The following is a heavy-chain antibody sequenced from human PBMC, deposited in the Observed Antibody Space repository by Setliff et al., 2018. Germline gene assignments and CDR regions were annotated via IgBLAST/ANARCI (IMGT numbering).Heavy chain of an antibody. V-gene: IGHV4-61*05. CDR3: ARTHSIIKIFGVVSLLYHMDV. J-gene: IGHJ6*03. Sequence: SETLSLTCTVSDDSITSSNYSLAWVRQPPGKALEWIGNIFYIGRSHSNPSLKSRLTMSVDKTKNQFSLNLTSVTAADTAVYYCARTHSIIKIFGVVSLLYHMDVWGTGTTGTVSS. CDR2: IFYIGRS. CDR1: DDSITSSNYS. D-gene: IGHD3-3*01.